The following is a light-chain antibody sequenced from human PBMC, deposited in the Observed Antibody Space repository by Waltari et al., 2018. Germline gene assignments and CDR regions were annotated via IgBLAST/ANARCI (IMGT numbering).Light chain of an antibody. Sequence: IQLTSSSSFLSASVGDRVTITSRASQGITTYLAWYQQKPGKAPKIRNYGASTLQSGVPSRFSGSGSGTEFTLTISSLQPEDFATYYCQQLHSYPRTFGQGTKLEIK. CDR3: QQLHSYPRT. J-gene: IGKJ2*01. CDR1: QGITTY. V-gene: IGKV1-9*01. CDR2: GAS.